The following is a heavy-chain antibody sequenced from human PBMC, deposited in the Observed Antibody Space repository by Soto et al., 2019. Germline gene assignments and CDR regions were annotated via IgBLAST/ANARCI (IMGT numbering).Heavy chain of an antibody. CDR2: IYYSGST. CDR1: GGSISSGSYY. J-gene: IGHJ3*02. V-gene: IGHV4-39*01. Sequence: SETLSLTCTVSGGSISSGSYYWGWIRQPPGKGLEWIGSIYYSGSTYYNPSLKSRVTISVDTSKNQFSLKLSSVTAADTAVYYCARHTFSGRRPDAYDIWGQGTMVTVSS. CDR3: ARHTFSGRRPDAYDI. D-gene: IGHD3-16*01.